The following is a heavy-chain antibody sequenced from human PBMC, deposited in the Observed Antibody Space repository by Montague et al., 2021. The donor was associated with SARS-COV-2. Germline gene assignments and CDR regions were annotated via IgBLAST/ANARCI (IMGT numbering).Heavy chain of an antibody. CDR2: ISYSGRT. D-gene: IGHD6-13*01. CDR3: ARMYVPAHGTSAASYSDY. CDR1: GGSISSDDSY. Sequence: TLSLTRIVSGGSISSDDSYWTWIRQHPGKGLEWIGYISYSGRTSYNVSLKSRPTISADTSDNQFSLKLTSMTAADTAVYYCARMYVPAHGTSAASYSDYWGRGTLVTVSS. V-gene: IGHV4-31*03. J-gene: IGHJ4*02.